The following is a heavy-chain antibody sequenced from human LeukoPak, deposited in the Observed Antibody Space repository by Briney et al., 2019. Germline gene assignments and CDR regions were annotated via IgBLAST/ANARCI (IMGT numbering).Heavy chain of an antibody. CDR2: IYSGGST. D-gene: IGHD1-26*01. CDR1: GFTVSSNY. V-gene: IGHV3-53*01. CDR3: AKGYGWEASYYYYYMDV. J-gene: IGHJ6*03. Sequence: GGSLRLSCAASGFTVSSNYMSWVRQAPGKGLEWVSVIYSGGSTYYADSGKGRFTISRDNSKNTLYLQMNSLRAEDTAVYYCAKGYGWEASYYYYYMDVWGKGTTVTISS.